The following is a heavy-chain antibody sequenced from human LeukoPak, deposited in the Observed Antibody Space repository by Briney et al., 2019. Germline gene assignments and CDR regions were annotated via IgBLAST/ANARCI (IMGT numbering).Heavy chain of an antibody. CDR1: GFTFVSYW. J-gene: IGHJ4*02. D-gene: IGHD3-3*01. CDR3: TWSGEAD. V-gene: IGHV3-7*01. Sequence: GGSLRLSCAASGFTFVSYWMSWVRRAPGKGLEWVADIKKDGSERYHVDSVKGRFTISRDNAKNSLFLQMNSLRAEDTGVYYCTWSGEADWGQGTLVTVSS. CDR2: IKKDGSER.